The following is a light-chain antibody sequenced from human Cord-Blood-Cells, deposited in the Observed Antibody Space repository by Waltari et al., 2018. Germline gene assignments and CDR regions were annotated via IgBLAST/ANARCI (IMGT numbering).Light chain of an antibody. CDR3: CSYAGSSTWV. J-gene: IGLJ3*02. CDR1: SSDVRRYNL. V-gene: IGLV2-23*01. CDR2: EGS. Sequence: QSALTQPASVSGSPGQSLTISCTGTSSDVRRYNLASWSQQPRGKPPKLLIYEGSKRPSGVSNRFSGSKAGNTAALTISGLQAEDEADYYCCSYAGSSTWVFGGGTKLTVL.